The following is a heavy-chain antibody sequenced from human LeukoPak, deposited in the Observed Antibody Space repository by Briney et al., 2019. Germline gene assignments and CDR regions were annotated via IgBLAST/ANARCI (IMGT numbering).Heavy chain of an antibody. CDR3: ARDSGSYTYFDY. V-gene: IGHV3-20*04. D-gene: IGHD1-26*01. CDR2: IIWNAGRT. J-gene: IGHJ4*02. CDR1: GFTFSSYA. Sequence: GGSLRLSCAASGFTFSSYAMNWVRQAPGKGLEWVPGIIWNAGRTGYADSVKGRFTISRDNAKNSLYLQMNSLRAEDTALYYCARDSGSYTYFDYWGQGTLVTVSS.